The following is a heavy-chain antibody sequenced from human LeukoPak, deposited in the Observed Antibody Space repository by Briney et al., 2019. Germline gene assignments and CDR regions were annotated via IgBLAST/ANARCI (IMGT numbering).Heavy chain of an antibody. J-gene: IGHJ4*02. CDR1: GDSISSSIYY. CDR2: IYHSGST. V-gene: IGHV4-39*01. CDR3: AANSADYNTLGSSYKV. Sequence: PSETLSLTCTVSGDSISSSIYYWAWIRQPPGKGLEWIGNIYHSGSTYYNPSLQSRVSISVDTAKAQFSLRLSSVTAADTAVFYCAANSADYNTLGSSYKVWGQGTLVTVSS. D-gene: IGHD3-10*01.